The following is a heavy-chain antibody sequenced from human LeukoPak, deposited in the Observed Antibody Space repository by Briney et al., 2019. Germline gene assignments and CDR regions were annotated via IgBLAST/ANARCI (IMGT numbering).Heavy chain of an antibody. D-gene: IGHD3-10*01. J-gene: IGHJ4*02. CDR1: GRSISSYY. CDR3: TGNYYGSGSYADFDY. CDR2: IYTSGST. V-gene: IGHV4-4*07. Sequence: SETLSLTCTVSGRSISSYYWSWIRQPAGKGLEWIGRIYTSGSTNYNPSLKSRVTVSVDTSKNQFSLKLSSVTAADTAVYYCTGNYYGSGSYADFDYWGQGTLVTVSS.